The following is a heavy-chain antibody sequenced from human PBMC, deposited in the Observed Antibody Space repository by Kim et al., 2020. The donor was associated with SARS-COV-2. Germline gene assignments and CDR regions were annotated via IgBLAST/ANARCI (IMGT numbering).Heavy chain of an antibody. CDR2: IRSKAYGGTT. V-gene: IGHV3-49*04. Sequence: GGSLRLSCTASGFTFGDYAMSWVRQAPGKGLEWVGFIRSKAYGGTTEYAASVKGRFTISRDDSKSIAYLQMNSLKTEDTAVYYCTRAAYCGGDCSSAPDYWGQGTLVTVSS. CDR1: GFTFGDYA. D-gene: IGHD2-21*02. CDR3: TRAAYCGGDCSSAPDY. J-gene: IGHJ4*02.